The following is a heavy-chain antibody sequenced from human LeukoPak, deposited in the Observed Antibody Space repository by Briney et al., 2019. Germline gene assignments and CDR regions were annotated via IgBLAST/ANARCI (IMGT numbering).Heavy chain of an antibody. CDR2: ISSTSKYI. V-gene: IGHV3-21*06. J-gene: IGHJ3*02. D-gene: IGHD6-19*01. Sequence: GGSLRLSCAASGFTFTNYGMNWVRQAPGKGLEWLSSISSTSKYIDYADSLKGRFTISRDNAKNSLYLQMNSLRAEDTAVYYCASNEVAGTGAFDIWGQGTMVTVSS. CDR1: GFTFTNYG. CDR3: ASNEVAGTGAFDI.